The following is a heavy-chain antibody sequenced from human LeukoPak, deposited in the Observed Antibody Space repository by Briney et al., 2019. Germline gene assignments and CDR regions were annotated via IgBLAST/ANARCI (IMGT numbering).Heavy chain of an antibody. Sequence: PSETLSLTCGVSGYSINSGFYWGWIRQPPGRGLGWVATIYSTGNTYFNPSLRGRVDISVDTSENQFSLKLNSVTAADTAVYYCASRFTVAGDNFDDWGQGTQVIVSS. J-gene: IGHJ4*02. CDR3: ASRFTVAGDNFDD. CDR1: GYSINSGFY. CDR2: IYSTGNT. D-gene: IGHD6-19*01. V-gene: IGHV4-38-2*01.